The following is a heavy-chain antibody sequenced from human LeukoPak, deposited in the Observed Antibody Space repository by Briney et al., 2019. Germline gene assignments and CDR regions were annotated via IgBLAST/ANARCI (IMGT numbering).Heavy chain of an antibody. D-gene: IGHD3-22*01. J-gene: IGHJ4*02. CDR3: AKDTYYYDSSGYPHLDY. CDR1: GFTFSSYG. CDR2: ISYDGSNK. Sequence: PGRSLRLSCAASGFTFSSYGMPWVRQAPGKGLEWVAVISYDGSNKYYADSVKGRFTISRDNSKNTLYLQMNSLRAEETAVYYCAKDTYYYDSSGYPHLDYWGQGTLVTVSS. V-gene: IGHV3-30*18.